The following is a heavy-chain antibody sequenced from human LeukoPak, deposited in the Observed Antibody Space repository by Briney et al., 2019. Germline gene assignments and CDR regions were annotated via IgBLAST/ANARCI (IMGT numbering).Heavy chain of an antibody. CDR2: ISDSGST. J-gene: IGHJ5*02. CDR1: GGSISSGGYY. D-gene: IGHD3-3*01. V-gene: IGHV4-61*08. Sequence: SETLSLTCTVSGGSISSGGYYWSWIRQPPGKGLEWIGYISDSGSTNYNPSLKSRVTMSVDTSKNQFSLKLSSVTAADPAVYYCARHNYDFWSGNNWFDPWGQGTLVTVSS. CDR3: ARHNYDFWSGNNWFDP.